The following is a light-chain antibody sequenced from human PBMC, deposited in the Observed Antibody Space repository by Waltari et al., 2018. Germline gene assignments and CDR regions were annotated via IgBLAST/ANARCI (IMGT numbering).Light chain of an antibody. J-gene: IGLJ3*02. V-gene: IGLV3-27*01. CDR3: YSAADNNWV. CDR2: KDN. CDR1: VLTKKD. Sequence: SYELTQPSSVSVSPGQTARITCPGDVLTKKDTRWLQQKPGQTPVLVIYKDNERPSGIPERFSGSSSGTTVTLTIAGAQVEDEADYYCYSAADNNWVFGGGTKLTVL.